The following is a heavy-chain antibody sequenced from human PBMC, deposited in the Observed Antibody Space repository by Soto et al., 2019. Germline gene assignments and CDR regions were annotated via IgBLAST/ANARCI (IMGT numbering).Heavy chain of an antibody. V-gene: IGHV1-24*01. CDR1: GYTLTELS. D-gene: IGHD6-13*01. Sequence: ASVKLSCTVSGYTLTELSMHWVRQAPGKGLEWMGGFDPEDGETIYAQKFQGRVTMTEDTSTDTAYMELSSLRSEDTAVYYCATIAAAGTGWFDPWGQGTLVTVS. CDR2: FDPEDGET. CDR3: ATIAAAGTGWFDP. J-gene: IGHJ5*02.